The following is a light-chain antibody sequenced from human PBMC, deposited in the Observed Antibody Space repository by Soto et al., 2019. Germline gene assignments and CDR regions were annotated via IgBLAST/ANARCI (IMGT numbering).Light chain of an antibody. J-gene: IGKJ5*01. CDR3: QKTSNWPPSIT. Sequence: EVRFTQSAATLSLSPRERATLSFWASQSVSNYLAWYQQKPGQAPRLLIYDTSNRATGIPARFSGSGSGTDFTLTISSLEPEDFAVYYCQKTSNWPPSITFGHRTLLEI. V-gene: IGKV3-11*01. CDR2: DTS. CDR1: QSVSNY.